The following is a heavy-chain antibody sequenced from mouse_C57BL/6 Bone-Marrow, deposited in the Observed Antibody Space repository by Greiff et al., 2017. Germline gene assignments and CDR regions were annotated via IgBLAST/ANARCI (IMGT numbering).Heavy chain of an antibody. Sequence: VQLQQSGAELVKPGASVKLSCTASGFNITDYYMHWVKQRTEQGLEWIGRIDPEYGDTKYAPKFQGKATITADASSNTAYLQLSSLTSEDTAVYYCARRGYGGQGTTLTVSA. CDR3: ARRGY. CDR2: IDPEYGDT. J-gene: IGHJ2*01. CDR1: GFNITDYY. V-gene: IGHV14-2*01.